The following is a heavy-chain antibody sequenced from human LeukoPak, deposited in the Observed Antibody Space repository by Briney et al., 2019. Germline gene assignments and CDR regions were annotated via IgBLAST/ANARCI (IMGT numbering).Heavy chain of an antibody. CDR3: AKGIVVEYYFDY. CDR2: ISGSGGST. CDR1: GFTFSSYA. D-gene: IGHD3-22*01. V-gene: IGHV3-23*01. J-gene: IGHJ4*02. Sequence: GGSLRLSCAASGFTFSSYAMSWVRQAPGKGLEWVAAISGSGGSTYYADSVKGRFTISRDNSKNTLYLQMNSLRAEDTAVYYCAKGIVVEYYFDYWGQGTLVTVSS.